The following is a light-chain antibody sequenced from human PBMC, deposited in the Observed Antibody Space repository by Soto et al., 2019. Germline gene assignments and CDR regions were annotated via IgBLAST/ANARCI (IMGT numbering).Light chain of an antibody. Sequence: QSALTQPASVSGSPGQSITISCTGTRSDIGTYNLVSWYRQHPGKAPKLMIYEANKRPSGVSNRFSGSKSGNTASLTISGLQAEDEADYYCCSYAGNSASFVFGTGTKVTVL. J-gene: IGLJ1*01. CDR3: CSYAGNSASFV. CDR2: EAN. V-gene: IGLV2-23*01. CDR1: RSDIGTYNL.